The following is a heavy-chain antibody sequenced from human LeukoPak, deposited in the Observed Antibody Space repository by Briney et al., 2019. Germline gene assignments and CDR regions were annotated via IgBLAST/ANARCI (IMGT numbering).Heavy chain of an antibody. Sequence: GGSLRLSCAASGFTFSSYAMHWVRQTPGKGLEWMAVISQDGTSKNYADSVKGRFSISRDNSKDMVSLQMDSLTPADSAIYFCGRDPDRLLVFGLDVWGQGTTVIVSS. D-gene: IGHD3-3*01. J-gene: IGHJ6*02. CDR3: GRDPDRLLVFGLDV. CDR2: ISQDGTSK. V-gene: IGHV3-30-3*01. CDR1: GFTFSSYA.